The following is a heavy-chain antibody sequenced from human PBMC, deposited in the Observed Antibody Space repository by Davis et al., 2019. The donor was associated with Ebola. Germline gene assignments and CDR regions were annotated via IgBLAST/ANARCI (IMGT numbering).Heavy chain of an antibody. CDR1: GFTFSTYA. CDR2: ISYDGSNK. J-gene: IGHJ4*02. CDR3: ARDLKQLWSH. D-gene: IGHD5-18*01. V-gene: IGHV3-30*04. Sequence: PGGSLRLSCAASGFTFSTYAMHWVRQAPGKGLEWVAVISYDGSNKYYADSVKGRFTISRDNAKNSLYLQMNSLRAEDTAVYYCARDLKQLWSHWGQGTLVTVSS.